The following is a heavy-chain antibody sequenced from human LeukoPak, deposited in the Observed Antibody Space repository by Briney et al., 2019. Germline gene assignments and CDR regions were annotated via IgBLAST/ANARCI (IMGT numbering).Heavy chain of an antibody. V-gene: IGHV4-59*01. Sequence: QSSETPSLTCTVSGGSISSYYWGWIRQPPGEGLEGIGYIYYSGSTNYNPSLKSRVTISVDTSKNQFSLKLSSVTAADTAVYYCARAPYGDYGLLDYWGQGTLVTVSS. CDR2: IYYSGST. J-gene: IGHJ4*02. CDR3: ARAPYGDYGLLDY. D-gene: IGHD4-17*01. CDR1: GGSISSYY.